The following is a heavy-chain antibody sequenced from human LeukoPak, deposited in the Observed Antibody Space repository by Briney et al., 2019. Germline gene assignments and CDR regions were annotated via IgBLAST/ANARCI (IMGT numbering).Heavy chain of an antibody. J-gene: IGHJ5*02. D-gene: IGHD3-10*01. CDR1: GFTFTSYR. CDR2: IKQDGSEK. V-gene: IGHV3-7*01. CDR3: ARSYLEMVSAS. Sequence: GGSLRLSCAASGFTFTSYRMSWVRQVPGKGLEWVANIKQDGSEKYYVDSVKGRFTISRDNAKNSLYLQMNSLRAEDTAVYYCARSYLEMVSASWGQGTLVTVSS.